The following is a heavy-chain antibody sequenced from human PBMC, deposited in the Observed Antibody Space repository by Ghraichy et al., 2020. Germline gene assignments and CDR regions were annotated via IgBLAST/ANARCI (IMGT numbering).Heavy chain of an antibody. J-gene: IGHJ6*02. CDR1: GFTFSSYS. V-gene: IGHV3-48*01. Sequence: GSLRLSCAASGFTFSSYSMNWVRQAPGKGLEYISYISSSSSTIYYGDSVKGRFTISRDNAKNSLYLQMNSLRAEDTAVYYCARDLTYYYDNGYGMDVWGQGTTVTVSS. D-gene: IGHD3-22*01. CDR2: ISSSSSTI. CDR3: ARDLTYYYDNGYGMDV.